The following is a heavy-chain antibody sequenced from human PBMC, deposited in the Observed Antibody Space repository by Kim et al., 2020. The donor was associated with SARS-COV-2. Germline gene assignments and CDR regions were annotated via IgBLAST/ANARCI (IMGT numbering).Heavy chain of an antibody. Sequence: SVKVSCKASGGTFSSYAISWVRQAPGQGLEWMGRIIPIFGIANYAQKFQGRVTITADKSTSTAYMELSSLRSEDTAVYYCARGGTIVLMVYDYWGQGTLVTVSS. V-gene: IGHV1-69*04. D-gene: IGHD2-8*01. CDR2: IIPIFGIA. J-gene: IGHJ4*02. CDR3: ARGGTIVLMVYDY. CDR1: GGTFSSYA.